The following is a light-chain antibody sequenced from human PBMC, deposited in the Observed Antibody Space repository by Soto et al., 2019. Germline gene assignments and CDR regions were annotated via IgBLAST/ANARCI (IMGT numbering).Light chain of an antibody. Sequence: QSVLTQPASVSGSPGQSITISCTGSSSDIGAYNYVSWFQQYPGKAPKLIISEVSNRPSGVSNRFSGSKSGTAASLTISGLQTEDEAAYFCFSFTSDWTHVFGTGPKATVL. J-gene: IGLJ1*01. V-gene: IGLV2-14*01. CDR1: SSDIGAYNY. CDR2: EVS. CDR3: FSFTSDWTHV.